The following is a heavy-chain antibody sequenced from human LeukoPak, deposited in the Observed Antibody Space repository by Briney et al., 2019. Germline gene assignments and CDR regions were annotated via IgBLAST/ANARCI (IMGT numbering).Heavy chain of an antibody. D-gene: IGHD2-2*02. CDR3: ARDSCSSTSCYSGFDY. CDR1: GFTFSSYA. Sequence: GGSLRLSCAASGFTFSSYAMHWVRQAPGKGLEWVAVISYDGSNKYYADSVKGRFTISRDNSKNTLYLQMNSLRAEDTAVYYCARDSCSSTSCYSGFDYWGQGTLVTVSS. J-gene: IGHJ4*02. CDR2: ISYDGSNK. V-gene: IGHV3-30-3*01.